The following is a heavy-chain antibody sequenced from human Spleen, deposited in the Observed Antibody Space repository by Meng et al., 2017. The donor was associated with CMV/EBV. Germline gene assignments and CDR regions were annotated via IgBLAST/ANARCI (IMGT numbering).Heavy chain of an antibody. J-gene: IGHJ4*02. CDR1: GGSISSNNW. Sequence: GGSISSNNWWTWVRPPPGRGLEWIGEIYHSGSTTYNPSLKSRVTISLDKSKNQFSLKLRSVTAADTAVYYCARVGTSGSSEFFDYWGQGTLVTVSS. CDR2: IYHSGST. CDR3: ARVGTSGSSEFFDY. D-gene: IGHD1-26*01. V-gene: IGHV4-4*02.